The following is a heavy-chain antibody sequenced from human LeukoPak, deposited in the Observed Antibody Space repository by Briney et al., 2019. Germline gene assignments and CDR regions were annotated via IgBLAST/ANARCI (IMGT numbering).Heavy chain of an antibody. Sequence: SETLSLTCTVSGGSISSYYWSWIRQPPGKGLEWIGYIYYSGSTNYNPSLKSRVTISVDTSKNQFSLKLSSVTAADTAVYYCARHEITFADAFDIWGQGTMVTVSS. D-gene: IGHD3-16*01. CDR1: GGSISSYY. J-gene: IGHJ3*02. CDR3: ARHEITFADAFDI. V-gene: IGHV4-59*08. CDR2: IYYSGST.